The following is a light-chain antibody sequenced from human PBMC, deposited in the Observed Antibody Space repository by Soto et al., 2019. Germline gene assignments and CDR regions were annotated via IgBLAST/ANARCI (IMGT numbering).Light chain of an antibody. CDR3: QQCSHSPRN. CDR2: DAS. V-gene: IGKV3-20*01. CDR1: QTIDKNY. Sequence: EIVLTQSPGTLSLSPGERATLSCRASQTIDKNYVAWYQQRPGQAPRLLIYDASNRATGIPERFSVSGSGTDFTLTISRLEPEDLAVYYCQQCSHSPRNFGQGTRVEIK. J-gene: IGKJ2*01.